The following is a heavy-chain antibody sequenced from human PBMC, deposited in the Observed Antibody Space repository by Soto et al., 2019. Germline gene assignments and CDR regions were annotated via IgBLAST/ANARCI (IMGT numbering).Heavy chain of an antibody. CDR2: ISYDGSNK. CDR1: GFTFSSYA. J-gene: IGHJ6*02. CDR3: ARVGGSGWYWDRWTNYYGMDV. V-gene: IGHV3-30-3*01. D-gene: IGHD6-19*01. Sequence: PGGSLRLSCAASGFTFSSYAVHWVRQAPGKGLEWVAVISYDGSNKYYADSVKGRFTISRDNSKNTLYLQMNSLRAEDTAVYYCARVGGSGWYWDRWTNYYGMDVWGQGTTVTVSS.